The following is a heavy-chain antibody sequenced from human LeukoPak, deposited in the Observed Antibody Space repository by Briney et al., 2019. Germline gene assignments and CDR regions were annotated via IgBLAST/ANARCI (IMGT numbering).Heavy chain of an antibody. CDR2: IYYSGST. Sequence: PSVTLSLTRTVSGGSISSYYWSWIRQPPRKGLEWIGYIYYSGSTNYNPSLKSRVTISVGTSKNQFSLKLSSVTAADTAVYYCARATNIAAAGVFDYWGQGTLVTVSS. D-gene: IGHD6-13*01. CDR3: ARATNIAAAGVFDY. V-gene: IGHV4-59*08. J-gene: IGHJ4*02. CDR1: GGSISSYY.